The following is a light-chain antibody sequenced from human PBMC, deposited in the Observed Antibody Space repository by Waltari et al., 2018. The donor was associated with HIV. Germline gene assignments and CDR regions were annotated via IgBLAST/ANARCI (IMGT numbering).Light chain of an antibody. CDR1: SSDIGYHNS. J-gene: IGLJ2*01. V-gene: IGLV2-14*03. CDR3: SSFTSSTTL. CDR2: DVN. Sequence: QSALTQPASVSGSPGQSLTISCTGTSSDIGYHNSVSWYQQHPGKAPKLMIYDVNSRPSGVSNRFSGSKSGNTASLTISGLQAEDEAHYYCSSFTSSTTLFGGGTKLTVL.